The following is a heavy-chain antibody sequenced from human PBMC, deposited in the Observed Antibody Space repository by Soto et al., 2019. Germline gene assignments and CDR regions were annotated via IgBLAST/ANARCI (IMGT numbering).Heavy chain of an antibody. V-gene: IGHV3-11*06. CDR1: GFTFSDYY. CDR3: AFNRDGGNYYYYGMDV. J-gene: IGHJ6*02. CDR2: ISSSSYT. D-gene: IGHD3-10*01. Sequence: GGSLRLSCAASGFTFSDYYMSWIRQAPGKGLEWVSYISSSSYTNYADSVKGRFTISRDNAKNSLYLQMNSLRAEDTAVYYCAFNRDGGNYYYYGMDVWGQGTTVTVSS.